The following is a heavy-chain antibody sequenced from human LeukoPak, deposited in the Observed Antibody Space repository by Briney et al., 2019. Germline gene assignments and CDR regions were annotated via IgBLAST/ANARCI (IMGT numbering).Heavy chain of an antibody. CDR1: GFTFSDYW. CDR3: AREERYGDYPIDY. CDR2: IKQDGSEK. Sequence: GGSLRLSCAASGFTFSDYWMTWVRQAPGKGLEWVANIKQDGSEKYYLDSVKGRFTISRDNAKNSLYLQMNSLRAEDTAVYYCAREERYGDYPIDYWGQGTLVTVSS. D-gene: IGHD4-17*01. J-gene: IGHJ4*02. V-gene: IGHV3-7*01.